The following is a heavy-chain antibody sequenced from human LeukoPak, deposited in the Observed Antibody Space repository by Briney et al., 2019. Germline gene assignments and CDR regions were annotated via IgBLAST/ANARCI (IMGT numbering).Heavy chain of an antibody. CDR3: ARADRDGYNINLDY. CDR2: INPNSGGT. J-gene: IGHJ4*02. D-gene: IGHD5-24*01. Sequence: ASVKVSCKAFGYTFIDYYMHWVRQAPGQGLEWMGWINPNSGGTNYAQKFQGWVTMTRDTSISTAYMELSRLRSDDTAVYYCARADRDGYNINLDYWGQGTLVTVSS. V-gene: IGHV1-2*04. CDR1: GYTFIDYY.